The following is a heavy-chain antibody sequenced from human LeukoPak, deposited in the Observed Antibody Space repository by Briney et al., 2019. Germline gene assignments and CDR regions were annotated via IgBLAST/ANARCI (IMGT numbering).Heavy chain of an antibody. CDR3: ARVLQFPRGYFDWLSPSYYYYYMDV. CDR1: GGSISSGSYY. V-gene: IGHV4-61*02. J-gene: IGHJ6*03. CDR2: IYTSGST. Sequence: SQTLSLTCTVSGGSISSGSYYWSWIRQPAGKGLEWIGRIYTSGSTNYNPSLKSRVTISVDTSKNQFSLKLSSVTAADTAVYYCARVLQFPRGYFDWLSPSYYYYYMDVWGKGTTVTVSS. D-gene: IGHD3-9*01.